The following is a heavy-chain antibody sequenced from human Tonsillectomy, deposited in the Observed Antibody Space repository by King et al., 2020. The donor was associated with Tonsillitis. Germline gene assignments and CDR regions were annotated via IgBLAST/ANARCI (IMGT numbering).Heavy chain of an antibody. CDR3: AREKVCSGGSCYSPRLSPVPGIDY. Sequence: VQLVESGGGLVKPGGSLRLSCAASGFTFNDHYMSWIRQAPGKGLEWVSYISNSGRTIYYTDSVKGRFTASRDNAKNSLYLQMNSLRAEDTAVYYCAREKVCSGGSCYSPRLSPVPGIDYWGQGTLVTVSS. D-gene: IGHD2-15*01. CDR1: GFTFNDHY. J-gene: IGHJ4*02. V-gene: IGHV3-11*01. CDR2: ISNSGRTI.